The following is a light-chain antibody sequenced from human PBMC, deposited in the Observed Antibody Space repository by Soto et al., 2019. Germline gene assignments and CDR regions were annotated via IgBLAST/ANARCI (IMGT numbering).Light chain of an antibody. J-gene: IGKJ5*01. CDR1: QDISNY. CDR3: QHYDHLPVT. CDR2: DAS. V-gene: IGKV1-33*01. Sequence: DIQMTQSPSSLSASVGDRVTITCQASQDISNYLNWYQQKPGKAPKFLIYDASNLETGVPSRFSGSGSGTDFTLTISSLQPEDIATYYCQHYDHLPVTFGQGTRLEIK.